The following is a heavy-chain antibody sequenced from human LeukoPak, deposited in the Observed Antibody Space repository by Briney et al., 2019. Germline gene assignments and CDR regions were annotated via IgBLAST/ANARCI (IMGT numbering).Heavy chain of an antibody. J-gene: IGHJ5*02. CDR2: IYSTGIT. CDR1: GGSINTYY. CDR3: ARPQSGLGWFDP. Sequence: PSETLSLTCTVSGGSINTYYWSWIRQPAGKGLEWIGRIYSTGITTYNPSLKGRVTMSVDTSKNQFSLKLSSVTAADTAVYYCARPQSGLGWFDPWGQGSLVTVPS. V-gene: IGHV4-4*07.